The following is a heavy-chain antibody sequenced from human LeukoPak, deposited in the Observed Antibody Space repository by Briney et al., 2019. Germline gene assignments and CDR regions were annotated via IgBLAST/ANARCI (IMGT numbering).Heavy chain of an antibody. CDR1: GFTFSTYA. CDR2: IGGSGDGT. Sequence: GGSLRLSCAASGFTFSTYAMTWVRQAPGKGLEWVSTIGGSGDGTHYAGSVKGRFTISRDNSKNTLYLQMNSLRAEDTAVYYCASRPGWGQGTLVTVSS. V-gene: IGHV3-23*01. J-gene: IGHJ4*02. CDR3: ASRPG.